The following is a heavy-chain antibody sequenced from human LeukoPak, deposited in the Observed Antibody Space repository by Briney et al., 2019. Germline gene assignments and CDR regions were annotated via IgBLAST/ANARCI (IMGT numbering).Heavy chain of an antibody. CDR1: GVTFSSFA. J-gene: IGHJ4*02. D-gene: IGHD3-10*01. V-gene: IGHV3-48*02. CDR2: TSSSSSII. Sequence: PGGSLRLSCAASGVTFSSFAMNWVRQAPGKGLEWVSYTSSSSSIISYADSVKGRFTISRDNARNSLFLQMNSLRDDDTAVYYCARGVGSGRSYYFDYWGQGTLVTVSS. CDR3: ARGVGSGRSYYFDY.